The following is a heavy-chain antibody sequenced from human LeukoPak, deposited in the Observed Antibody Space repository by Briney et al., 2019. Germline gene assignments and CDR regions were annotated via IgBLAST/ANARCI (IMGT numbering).Heavy chain of an antibody. D-gene: IGHD5-12*01. J-gene: IGHJ5*02. CDR2: INHSGST. Sequence: PSETLSLTCAVYGGSFSGYYWSWIRQPPGKGLEWIGEINHSGSTNYNPSLKSRVTISVDRSKNQFSLKLSSVTAADTAVYYCARGGYSGYDYAYWFDPWGQGTLVTVSS. V-gene: IGHV4-34*01. CDR1: GGSFSGYY. CDR3: ARGGYSGYDYAYWFDP.